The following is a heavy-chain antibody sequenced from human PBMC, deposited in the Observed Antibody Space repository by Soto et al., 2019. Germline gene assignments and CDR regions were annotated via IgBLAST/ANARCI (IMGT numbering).Heavy chain of an antibody. CDR1: GYTFTGYY. D-gene: IGHD6-13*01. Sequence: ASVPVSCRASGYTFTGYYMHWVRQAPGQGLEWMGWINPNSGGTNYAQKFQGWVTMTRDTSISTAYMELSRLRSDDTAVYYCARDLAAAGPGYMDVWGKGTTVTVSS. J-gene: IGHJ6*03. V-gene: IGHV1-2*04. CDR2: INPNSGGT. CDR3: ARDLAAAGPGYMDV.